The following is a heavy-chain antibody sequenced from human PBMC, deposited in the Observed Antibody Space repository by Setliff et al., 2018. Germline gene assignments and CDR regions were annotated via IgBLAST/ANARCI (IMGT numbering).Heavy chain of an antibody. D-gene: IGHD2-15*01. J-gene: IGHJ6*02. CDR3: SRERSRRHCYGGSCDFYYYGLDV. CDR1: GYIFTDYY. V-gene: IGHV1-2*04. CDR2: INPDSGDA. Sequence: ASVKVSCKPSGYIFTDYYIHWVRQAPGQGLEWMGWINPDSGDANYGPNFQGWVTMTRDTSIDTAYLDLSRLKSDDTAVYYCSRERSRRHCYGGSCDFYYYGLDVWGQGTTVTVSS.